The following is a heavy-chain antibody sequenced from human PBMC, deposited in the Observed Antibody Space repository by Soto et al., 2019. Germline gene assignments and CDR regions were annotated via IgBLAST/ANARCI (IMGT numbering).Heavy chain of an antibody. Sequence: GGSLRLSCAASGFTFNSYAMNWVRQAPGKGLEWVSSISGGGGGTYYADSVKGRLTISRDNSKNTLYLQMNSLRAEDTALYYCAKGSHYDILTAYHAFDYWGPGTLVTVSS. V-gene: IGHV3-23*01. CDR2: ISGGGGGT. CDR3: AKGSHYDILTAYHAFDY. J-gene: IGHJ4*02. CDR1: GFTFNSYA. D-gene: IGHD3-9*01.